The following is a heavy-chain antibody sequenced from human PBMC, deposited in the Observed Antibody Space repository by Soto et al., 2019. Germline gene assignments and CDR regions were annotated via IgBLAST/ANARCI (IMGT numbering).Heavy chain of an antibody. J-gene: IGHJ4*02. Sequence: QVQLVQSGAEVKKPGASVKVSCKASGYTFTSYAMHWVRQAPGQRLEWMGWINAGKGNTKYSQKFQGRVTITRDTSASTAYIELSSLRSEDTAVYYCARSIVVVTAADYWGQGTLVTVSS. CDR1: GYTFTSYA. D-gene: IGHD2-21*02. CDR3: ARSIVVVTAADY. CDR2: INAGKGNT. V-gene: IGHV1-3*01.